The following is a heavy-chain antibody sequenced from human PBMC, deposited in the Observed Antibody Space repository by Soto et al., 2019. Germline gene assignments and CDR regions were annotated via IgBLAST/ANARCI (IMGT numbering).Heavy chain of an antibody. D-gene: IGHD6-6*01. Sequence: HPGGSLRLSCAASGFTFSSYAMSWVRQAPGKGLEWVSAISGSGGSTYYADSVKGRFAISRDNSRNTLYLQMNSLRAEDTAVYYCAKVYSIAARPWYYYGMDVWGQGTTVTVTS. V-gene: IGHV3-23*01. CDR3: AKVYSIAARPWYYYGMDV. CDR2: ISGSGGST. J-gene: IGHJ6*02. CDR1: GFTFSSYA.